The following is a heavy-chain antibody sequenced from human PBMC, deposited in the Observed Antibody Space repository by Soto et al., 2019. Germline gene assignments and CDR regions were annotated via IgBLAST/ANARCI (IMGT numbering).Heavy chain of an antibody. D-gene: IGHD1-20*01. CDR2: IRDSGGNK. Sequence: GGSLRLSCAACGFTFSSYWMSWVRQAPGKGLEWVATIRDSGGNKYYVDSVKGRFTISRDNSKNTLYLQMNSLRAEDTAVYFCARERRNNSIFYDDWGQGTLVTVSS. V-gene: IGHV3-7*01. CDR1: GFTFSSYW. CDR3: ARERRNNSIFYDD. J-gene: IGHJ4*02.